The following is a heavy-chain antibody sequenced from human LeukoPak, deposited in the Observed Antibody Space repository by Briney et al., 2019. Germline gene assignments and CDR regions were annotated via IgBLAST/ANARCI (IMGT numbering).Heavy chain of an antibody. J-gene: IGHJ4*02. Sequence: GGSLRLSCAASGFTFSSYEMAWVRQAPGKGLEWVSYISSSSTSIYYADSVKGRFTISRDNAKNSLYLQMNSLRAEDTAVYYCARDIDYYGSGNFGYWGQGTLVTVSS. V-gene: IGHV3-48*03. D-gene: IGHD3-10*01. CDR1: GFTFSSYE. CDR2: ISSSSTSI. CDR3: ARDIDYYGSGNFGY.